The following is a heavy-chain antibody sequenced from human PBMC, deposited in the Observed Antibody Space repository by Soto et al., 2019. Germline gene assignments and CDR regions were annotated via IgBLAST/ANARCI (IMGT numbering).Heavy chain of an antibody. V-gene: IGHV3-7*05. CDR2: IKQDGSEK. CDR3: ARDLLLWFGELLVGFDY. CDR1: GFTFSSYW. J-gene: IGHJ4*02. D-gene: IGHD3-10*01. Sequence: PGGSLRLSCAASGFTFSSYWMSWVRQAPGKGLEWVANIKQDGSEKYYVDSVKGRFTISRDNAKNSLYLQMNSLRAEDTAVYYCARDLLLWFGELLVGFDYWGQGTLVTVSS.